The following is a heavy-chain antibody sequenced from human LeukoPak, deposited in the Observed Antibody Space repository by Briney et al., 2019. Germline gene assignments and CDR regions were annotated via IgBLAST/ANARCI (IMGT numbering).Heavy chain of an antibody. Sequence: GGSLRLSCAASGFTFDDYAMHWVRQAPGKGLEWVSGISWNCGSIGYADSVKGRFTISRDNAKNSLYLQMNSLRAEDTVLYYCAKDSTITVTTSGLDYWGQGTLVTVSS. CDR3: AKDSTITVTTSGLDY. V-gene: IGHV3-9*01. D-gene: IGHD4-17*01. CDR2: ISWNCGSI. CDR1: GFTFDDYA. J-gene: IGHJ4*02.